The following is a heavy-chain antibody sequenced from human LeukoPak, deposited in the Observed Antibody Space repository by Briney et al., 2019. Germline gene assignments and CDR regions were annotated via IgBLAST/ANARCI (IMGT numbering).Heavy chain of an antibody. CDR2: IIPIFGTA. J-gene: IGHJ3*02. V-gene: IGHV1-69*13. Sequence: SVKVSCKASGGTFISYAISWVRQAPGQGGEWMGGIIPIFGTAKYAQKFQGRVTITADDSTSTAYMELSSLRSEDTAVYYCARAHCSSTSCYLDYYDSSGYYYPGAFDIWGQGTMVTVSS. CDR3: ARAHCSSTSCYLDYYDSSGYYYPGAFDI. CDR1: GGTFISYA. D-gene: IGHD3-22*01.